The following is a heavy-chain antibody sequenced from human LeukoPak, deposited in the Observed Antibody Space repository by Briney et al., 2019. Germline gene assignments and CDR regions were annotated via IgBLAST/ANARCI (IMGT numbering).Heavy chain of an antibody. CDR3: ARVYGSGYDFRGAFDI. CDR2: VDHSGGT. J-gene: IGHJ3*02. CDR1: GYSLSSGYY. Sequence: SETLSLTCTVSGYSLSSGYYWGWIRQPPGKGLEWIGSVDHSGGTYYNPSLRSRVSVSVDTSKNQFSLKLSSVTAADTAVYYCARVYGSGYDFRGAFDIWGQGTMVTVSS. D-gene: IGHD5-12*01. V-gene: IGHV4-38-2*02.